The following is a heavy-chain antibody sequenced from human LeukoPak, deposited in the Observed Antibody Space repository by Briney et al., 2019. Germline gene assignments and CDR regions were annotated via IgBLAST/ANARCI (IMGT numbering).Heavy chain of an antibody. CDR3: ARDEARYSSGYYPNWFDP. CDR2: IIPIFGTA. J-gene: IGHJ5*02. CDR1: GGTFSSYA. D-gene: IGHD3-22*01. V-gene: IGHV1-69*13. Sequence: GASVKVSRKASGGTFSSYAISWVRQAPGQGLEWMGGIIPIFGTANYAQKFQGRVTITADESTSAAYMELSSLRSEDTAVYYCARDEARYSSGYYPNWFDPWGQGTLVTVSS.